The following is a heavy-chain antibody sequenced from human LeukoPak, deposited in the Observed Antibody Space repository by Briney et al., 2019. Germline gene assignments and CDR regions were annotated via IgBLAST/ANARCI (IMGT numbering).Heavy chain of an antibody. CDR3: ARGRSRYYDSSGPAYFDY. V-gene: IGHV4-34*01. J-gene: IGHJ4*02. CDR2: NNHSGST. Sequence: SETLSLICAVYGGSFSGYYWTWIRQPPGKGLEWIGENNHSGSTNYNPSLKSRVTISVDTSKNQFSLKLSSVTAADTAVYYCARGRSRYYDSSGPAYFDYWGQGTLVTVSS. D-gene: IGHD3-22*01. CDR1: GGSFSGYY.